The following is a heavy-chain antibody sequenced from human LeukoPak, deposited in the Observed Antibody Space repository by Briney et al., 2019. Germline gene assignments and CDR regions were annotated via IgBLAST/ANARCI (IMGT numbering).Heavy chain of an antibody. J-gene: IGHJ6*03. CDR1: GFIFIWEW. D-gene: IGHD1-26*01. V-gene: IGHV3-74*03. CDR2: VNTDGSST. Sequence: GGYLRLSCAASGFIFIWEWMHWVRQAPGRGLVWVSRVNTDGSSTVYADSVKGRFTISTDNAKNTLYLQMNSLRAEETGVYYFVRDRNGNYHYMDVWGKGATVTVSS. CDR3: VRDRNGNYHYMDV.